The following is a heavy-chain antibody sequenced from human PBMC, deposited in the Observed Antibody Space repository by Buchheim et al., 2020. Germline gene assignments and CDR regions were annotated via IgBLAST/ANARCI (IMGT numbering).Heavy chain of an antibody. V-gene: IGHV4-39*07. D-gene: IGHD1-26*01. CDR3: ARISGSYWY. Sequence: QLQLQESGPGLVKPSETLSLTCSVPGGSISSSSYYWGWIHQPPGMGLEWIGSISYSGSTSYNPSLKSRVPIAMDASNNQFSLKLSSVTAADTGVYYCARISGSYWYWGQGTL. CDR1: GGSISSSSYY. CDR2: ISYSGST. J-gene: IGHJ4*02.